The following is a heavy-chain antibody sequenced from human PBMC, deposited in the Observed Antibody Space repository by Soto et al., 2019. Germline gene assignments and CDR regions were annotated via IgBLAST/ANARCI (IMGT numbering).Heavy chain of an antibody. CDR1: GYSVSSSDYY. J-gene: IGHJ6*02. D-gene: IGHD2-15*01. CDR3: APLSVSLSGPYGIHV. V-gene: IGHV4-39*01. Sequence: SETLSLTCSVSGYSVSSSDYYWAWIRQPPGKGLEWIGSMLYSGLTYYNPSLKSRVTLSVDTSKNQFSVRLNSVTASDTAVYYCAPLSVSLSGPYGIHVWGQGTTVTVS. CDR2: MLYSGLT.